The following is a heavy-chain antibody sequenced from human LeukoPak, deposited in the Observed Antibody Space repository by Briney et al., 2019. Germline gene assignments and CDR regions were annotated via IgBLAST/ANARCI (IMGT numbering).Heavy chain of an antibody. CDR3: ARMIGCSGGSCFHDAFDI. D-gene: IGHD2-15*01. CDR2: INHSGST. V-gene: IGHV4-34*01. Sequence: PSETLSLTCAVYGGSFSGYYWSWIRQPPGKGLEWIGEINHSGSTSYNPSLKSRVTISVDTSKNQFSLKLSSVTAADTAVYCCARMIGCSGGSCFHDAFDIWGQGTLVTVSS. J-gene: IGHJ3*02. CDR1: GGSFSGYY.